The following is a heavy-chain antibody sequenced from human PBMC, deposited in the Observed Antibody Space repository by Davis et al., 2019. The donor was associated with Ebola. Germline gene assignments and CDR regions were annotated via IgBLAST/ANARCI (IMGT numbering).Heavy chain of an antibody. J-gene: IGHJ6*02. Sequence: ASVKVSCKASGYTFTGYYMHWVRQAPGQGLEWMGRINPNSGNTNYAQKLQGRVTMTTDTSTSTAYMELRSLRSDDTAVYYCAREPYGDFLLFGDYGMDVWGQGTTVTVSS. V-gene: IGHV1-2*06. CDR3: AREPYGDFLLFGDYGMDV. D-gene: IGHD4-17*01. CDR2: INPNSGNT. CDR1: GYTFTGYY.